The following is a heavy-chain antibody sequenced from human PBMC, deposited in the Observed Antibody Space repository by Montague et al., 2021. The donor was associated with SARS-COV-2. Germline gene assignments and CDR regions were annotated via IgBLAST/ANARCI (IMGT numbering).Heavy chain of an antibody. J-gene: IGHJ4*02. CDR3: ARQSPFTMIVVVISGRFDS. CDR1: GGSISNSSYY. CDR2: IYYSGST. V-gene: IGHV4-39*01. D-gene: IGHD3-22*01. Sequence: SETLSLTCTVSGGSISNSSYYWGWIRQPPGKGLEWIGSIYYSGSTYYNPSLKSRVTISVDTSKNQFSLKLSSVTAADTAVYYCARQSPFTMIVVVISGRFDSWGQGTLVTVPS.